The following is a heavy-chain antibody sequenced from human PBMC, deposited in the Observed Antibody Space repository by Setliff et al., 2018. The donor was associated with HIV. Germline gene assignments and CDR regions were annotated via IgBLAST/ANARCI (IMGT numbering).Heavy chain of an antibody. Sequence: GGSLRLSCAASGFTFSSYGMHWVRQAPGKGLEWVAVIWYDGSNKYYADSVKGRFTISRDYSKNMLYLQMNSLRAEDTAVYYCAKSGVRPHPSHDYYYYGMDVWGQGTTVTVSS. CDR2: IWYDGSNK. J-gene: IGHJ6*02. CDR1: GFTFSSYG. CDR3: AKSGVRPHPSHDYYYYGMDV. D-gene: IGHD1-1*01. V-gene: IGHV3-33*06.